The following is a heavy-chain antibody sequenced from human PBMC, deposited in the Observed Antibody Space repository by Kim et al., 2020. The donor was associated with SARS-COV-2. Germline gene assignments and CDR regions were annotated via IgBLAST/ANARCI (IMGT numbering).Heavy chain of an antibody. Sequence: SETLSLTCTVSGGSISSGSYYWSWIRQPAGKGLEWIGRIYTSGSTNYNPSLKSRVTISVDTSKNQFSLKLSSVTAADTAVYYCAREDGYNPYYFDYWGQGTLVTVSS. J-gene: IGHJ4*02. CDR2: IYTSGST. CDR1: GGSISSGSYY. CDR3: AREDGYNPYYFDY. D-gene: IGHD5-12*01. V-gene: IGHV4-61*02.